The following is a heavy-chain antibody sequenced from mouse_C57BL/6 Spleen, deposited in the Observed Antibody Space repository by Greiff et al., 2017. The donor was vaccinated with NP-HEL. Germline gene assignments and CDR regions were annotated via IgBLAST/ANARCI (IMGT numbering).Heavy chain of an antibody. CDR3: AIYYGSSYGFAY. Sequence: VQLQQSGPELVKPGASVKMSCKASGYTFTDYNMDWVKQSHGKSLEWIGDINPNNGGTIYNQKFKGKATLTVDKSSSTAYMELRSLTSEDTAVYYCAIYYGSSYGFAYWGQGTLVTVSA. CDR1: GYTFTDYN. V-gene: IGHV1-18*01. CDR2: INPNNGGT. J-gene: IGHJ3*01. D-gene: IGHD1-1*01.